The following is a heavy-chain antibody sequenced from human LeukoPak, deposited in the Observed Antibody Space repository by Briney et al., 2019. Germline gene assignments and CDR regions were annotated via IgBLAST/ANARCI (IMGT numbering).Heavy chain of an antibody. J-gene: IGHJ4*02. CDR3: ARDPVLGAPDYLDY. D-gene: IGHD1-26*01. CDR1: GFPFTDYV. Sequence: GGSLRLSCTVSGFPFTDYVIHWVRQAPGKGLEWVAVTSADESIKIYNDSVRGRFTISRDNSKDIQYLQMNSVRVEDTAVYYCARDPVLGAPDYLDYWGRGTLVTVSS. CDR2: TSADESIK. V-gene: IGHV3-30-3*01.